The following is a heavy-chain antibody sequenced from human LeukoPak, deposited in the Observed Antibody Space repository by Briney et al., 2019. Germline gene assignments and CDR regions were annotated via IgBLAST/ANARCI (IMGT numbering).Heavy chain of an antibody. Sequence: GGSLRLSCAASGFTFTRNAMAWVRQAPGKGLEWVSAIDGSGGTTFYADSVKGRVTISRVQSTNTVYLQMNSLRADDTAVYYCAKYGVVLPPGSHIPHWFDFWGQGSLVTVSS. CDR3: AKYGVVLPPGSHIPHWFDF. D-gene: IGHD2-8*01. CDR1: GFTFTRNA. CDR2: IDGSGGTT. V-gene: IGHV3-23*01. J-gene: IGHJ5*01.